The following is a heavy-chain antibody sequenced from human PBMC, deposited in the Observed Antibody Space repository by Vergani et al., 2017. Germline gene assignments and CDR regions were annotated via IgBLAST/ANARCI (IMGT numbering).Heavy chain of an antibody. CDR2: ISSGSGTI. Sequence: EVQLVESGGDLVQPGGSLRLTCVASGFTFSSYNMNWVRQSPGKGLEWISSISSGSGTIRYADSVMGRFTLSRDNAKNSLYLQMNNLSAANTAVYYCARPRSYGDFDSWGQGTLVTVSS. D-gene: IGHD4-17*01. CDR1: GFTFSSYN. J-gene: IGHJ4*02. CDR3: ARPRSYGDFDS. V-gene: IGHV3-48*01.